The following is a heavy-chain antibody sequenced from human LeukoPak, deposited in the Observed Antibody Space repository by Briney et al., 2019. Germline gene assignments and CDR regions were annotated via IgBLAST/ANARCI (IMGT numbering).Heavy chain of an antibody. CDR3: AKIGPAGIFGTTGRWDTDS. D-gene: IGHD1-7*01. Sequence: PGGSLRLSCAASGFTFSDYAMTWVRQPPGQGLKWVSVIGTTAGGTYYADSVRGRFTISRDNSIDTLYLQMNSLRVEDTAVYFCAKIGPAGIFGTTGRWDTDSWGQGTLVTVSS. CDR1: GFTFSDYA. J-gene: IGHJ4*02. CDR2: IGTTAGGT. V-gene: IGHV3-23*01.